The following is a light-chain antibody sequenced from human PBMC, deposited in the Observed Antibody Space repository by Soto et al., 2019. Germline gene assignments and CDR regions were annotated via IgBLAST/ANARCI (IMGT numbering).Light chain of an antibody. Sequence: NFMLTQPHSVSESPGQTVTISCTRSSGSIASNYVQWYQQRPGSAPTTVIYEDNQRPSGVPDRFSGSIDSSSNSASLTISGLKTEDEDDYYCQSYDSSIVVFGGGTKLTVL. CDR3: QSYDSSIVV. CDR1: SGSIASNY. V-gene: IGLV6-57*04. CDR2: EDN. J-gene: IGLJ2*01.